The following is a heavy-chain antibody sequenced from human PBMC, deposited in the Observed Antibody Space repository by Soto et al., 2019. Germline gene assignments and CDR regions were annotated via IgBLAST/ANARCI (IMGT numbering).Heavy chain of an antibody. CDR2: ISSSSSYI. CDR1: GFTFSSYS. V-gene: IGHV3-21*01. Sequence: EVQLVESGGGLVKPGGSLRLSCAASGFTFSSYSMNWLRQAPGKGLEWVSSISSSSSYIYYADSVKGRFTISRDNAKNSLYLQMNSLRAEDTAVYYCARDKGEYYDSSGYFDYWGQGTLVTVSS. D-gene: IGHD3-22*01. J-gene: IGHJ4*02. CDR3: ARDKGEYYDSSGYFDY.